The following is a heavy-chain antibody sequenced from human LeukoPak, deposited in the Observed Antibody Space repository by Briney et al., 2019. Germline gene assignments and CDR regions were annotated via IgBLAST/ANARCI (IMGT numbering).Heavy chain of an antibody. J-gene: IGHJ4*02. CDR2: ISGSGGST. CDR3: AKMFPYYYDISGYYFDY. CDR1: GFTFSTYG. D-gene: IGHD3-22*01. V-gene: IGHV3-23*01. Sequence: GGTLRLSCAASGFTFSTYGMNWVRQAPGKGLEWVSGISGSGGSTYYADSVKGRFTISRDNSKNTLYLQMNSLRAEDTAVYYCAKMFPYYYDISGYYFDYWGQGTLVTVSS.